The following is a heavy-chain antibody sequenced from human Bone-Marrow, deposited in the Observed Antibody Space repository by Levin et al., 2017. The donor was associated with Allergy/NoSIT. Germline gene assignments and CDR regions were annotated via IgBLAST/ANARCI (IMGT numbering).Heavy chain of an antibody. Sequence: GGSLRLSCAASGFTFSAFGMHWVRQPPGRGLEWVAVISYDGGHKFYADSVKGRFTISRDNSKNTHYLQMNSLRAEDTAVYYCTRDRGEWGQFYFDYWGQAILFAVSS. D-gene: IGHD1-26*01. V-gene: IGHV3-33*01. CDR1: GFTFSAFG. J-gene: IGHJ4*02. CDR2: ISYDGGHK. CDR3: TRDRGEWGQFYFDY.